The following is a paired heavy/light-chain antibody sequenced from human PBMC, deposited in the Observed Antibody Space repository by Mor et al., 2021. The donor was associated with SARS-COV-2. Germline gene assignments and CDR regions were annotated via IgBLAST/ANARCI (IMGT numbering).Light chain of an antibody. J-gene: IGLJ3*02. Sequence: QTVVTQEPSFSVSPGGTVTLTCGLNSGSVSTSYSPSWYQQTPGQTPRTLIYNSNTRSSGVPDRFSGSILGNKAALTITGAQADDESDYYCVLYVGSGIWAFGGGTKLTVL. V-gene: IGLV8-61*01. CDR3: VLYVGSGIWA. CDR2: NSN. CDR1: SGSVSTSYS.
Heavy chain of an antibody. V-gene: IGHV3-30*03. J-gene: IGHJ3*02. CDR1: GFVFSSYG. Sequence: VQLVESGGGVVQPGRSLRLSCAASGFVFSSYGMHWVRQAPGKGLEWVALVSNDGVNKYYADSVKGRFTISRDNSKKTLYLQVNSLRAEDTAVYYCATASGSYIDDAFHIWGQGTMVTVSS. D-gene: IGHD2-15*01. CDR3: ATASGSYIDDAFHI. CDR2: VSNDGVNK.